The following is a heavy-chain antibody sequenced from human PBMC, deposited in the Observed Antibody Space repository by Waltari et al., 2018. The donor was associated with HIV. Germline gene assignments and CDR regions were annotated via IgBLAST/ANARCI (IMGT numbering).Heavy chain of an antibody. CDR2: INHSGST. CDR1: GESFTGNY. D-gene: IGHD3-22*01. Sequence: QVQLKQWGAGLLKPSETLSLTCAVYGESFTGNYWTWIRRPPGKGLESIREINHSGSTNCRPSLKSRVTISLDTSKNQFSLELNAVTAADTAVYYCARGPGNDSSGRYRSAKYFDHWGQGIRVTVSS. V-gene: IGHV4-34*02. CDR3: ARGPGNDSSGRYRSAKYFDH. J-gene: IGHJ4*02.